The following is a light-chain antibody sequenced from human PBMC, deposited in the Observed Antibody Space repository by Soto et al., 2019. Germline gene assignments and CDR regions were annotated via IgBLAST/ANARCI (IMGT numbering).Light chain of an antibody. Sequence: EMVLTQSPGTLSLSPGDRATLSCRASQRVSSSYLAWYQQKPGQAPRLLVYGASRRATDIPDRFSGSGSGTDFTLTISRLEPEDIAVYYCQHYGGSPQTFGQGTKVEIK. J-gene: IGKJ1*01. CDR3: QHYGGSPQT. V-gene: IGKV3-20*01. CDR1: QRVSSSY. CDR2: GAS.